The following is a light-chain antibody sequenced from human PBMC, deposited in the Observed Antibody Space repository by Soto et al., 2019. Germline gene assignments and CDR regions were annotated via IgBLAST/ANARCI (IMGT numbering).Light chain of an antibody. J-gene: IGKJ1*01. CDR2: DSS. CDR1: QSVSSN. Sequence: EIVMTQSPATLSLSPGERATLSCRASQSVSSNLAWYHQKPGQAPRLLIYDSSTRATGVPARFSGSGSGTEFTLTISSLQSEDFAVYYCQQYNNWPQTFGQGTKVDSK. CDR3: QQYNNWPQT. V-gene: IGKV3-15*01.